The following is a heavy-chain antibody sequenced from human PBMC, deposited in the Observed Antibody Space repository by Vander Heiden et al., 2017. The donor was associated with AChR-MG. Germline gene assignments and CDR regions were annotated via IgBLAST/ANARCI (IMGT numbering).Heavy chain of an antibody. CDR3: AKGAKEYCSGTTCYEIDY. D-gene: IGHD2-15*01. Sequence: EVHLLDSGGGLVQPGGSLRLSCAASGFTFSKYAMTWVRQAPGKGLEGVSAISGSGLGTYYADSVKGRFTISRDNSKNTVYLQMNSLRVEDTAMYYCAKGAKEYCSGTTCYEIDYWGQGTLVTVSS. V-gene: IGHV3-23*01. CDR2: ISGSGLGT. CDR1: GFTFSKYA. J-gene: IGHJ4*02.